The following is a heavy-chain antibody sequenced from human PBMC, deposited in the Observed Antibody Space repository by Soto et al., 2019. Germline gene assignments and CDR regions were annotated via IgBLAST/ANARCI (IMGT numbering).Heavy chain of an antibody. CDR3: ARSYCTNGVCHYVPYYYYYGMDV. CDR1: GCSISSGGYY. CDR2: IYYSGST. V-gene: IGHV4-31*03. Sequence: PSETLSLTCTVSGCSISSGGYYWSWIRQHPGKGLEWIGYIYYSGSTYYNPSLKSRVTISVDTSKNQFSLKLSSVTAADTAVYYCARSYCTNGVCHYVPYYYYYGMDVWGQGTTVTVSS. J-gene: IGHJ6*02. D-gene: IGHD2-8*01.